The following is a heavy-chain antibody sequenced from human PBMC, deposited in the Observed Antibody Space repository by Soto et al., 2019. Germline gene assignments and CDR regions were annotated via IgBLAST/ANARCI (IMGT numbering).Heavy chain of an antibody. CDR1: GFRFRGHA. Sequence: LSLSCAASGFRFRGHAMHWVRQAPGKGLEWVAGISASGTDTFYADSVKGRFTVSRDNSDNIGSLMMRALTTDDTATYYCLKNTDLWGQGTAVTVSS. J-gene: IGHJ6*02. CDR2: ISASGTDT. CDR3: LKNTDL. V-gene: IGHV3-23*01.